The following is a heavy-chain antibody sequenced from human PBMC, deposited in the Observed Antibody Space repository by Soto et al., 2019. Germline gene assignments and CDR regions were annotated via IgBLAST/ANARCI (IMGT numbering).Heavy chain of an antibody. CDR3: ARGDITYYYDSSAYYSVFDS. CDR1: GFTFSSFS. V-gene: IGHV3-48*02. J-gene: IGHJ4*02. CDR2: ISGSSSNI. D-gene: IGHD3-22*01. Sequence: GGSLRLSCAASGFTFSSFSMNWVRQAPGKGLEWVSYISGSSSNIYYADSVKGRFTISRDSAKNSLYLQMNSLRDEDTAVYYCARGDITYYYDSSAYYSVFDSWGQGTLVTVSS.